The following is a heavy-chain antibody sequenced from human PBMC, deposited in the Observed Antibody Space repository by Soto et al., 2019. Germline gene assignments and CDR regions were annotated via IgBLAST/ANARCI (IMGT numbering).Heavy chain of an antibody. Sequence: EVQLVESGGGLVQPGGPLSPSGPPSGFTFINTGMNWFRQAPGKGLVWFSRVNNDGTHTTHADPVKGRFTISRDNAENTLYLQMNSLRAEDTAVYYCARGGLQHALDVWGQGSTVTVSS. D-gene: IGHD6-13*01. CDR1: GFTFINTG. CDR3: ARGGLQHALDV. V-gene: IGHV3-74*03. J-gene: IGHJ6*02. CDR2: VNNDGTHT.